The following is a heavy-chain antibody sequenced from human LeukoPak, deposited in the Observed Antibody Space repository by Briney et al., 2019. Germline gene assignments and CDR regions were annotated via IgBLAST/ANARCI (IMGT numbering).Heavy chain of an antibody. Sequence: PGGSLRLSCAASGFTFSSYAMHWVRQAPGKGLEWVAVISYDGSNKYYADSVKGRFTISRDNSKNTLYPQMNSLRAEDTAVYYCARDRIAAAGPFDYWGQGTLVTVSS. CDR2: ISYDGSNK. V-gene: IGHV3-30-3*01. D-gene: IGHD6-13*01. J-gene: IGHJ4*02. CDR1: GFTFSSYA. CDR3: ARDRIAAAGPFDY.